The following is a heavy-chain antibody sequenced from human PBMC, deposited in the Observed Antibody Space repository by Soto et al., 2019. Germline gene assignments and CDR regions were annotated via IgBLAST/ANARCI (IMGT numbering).Heavy chain of an antibody. CDR2: FYSSGSI. V-gene: IGHV4-31*02. J-gene: IGHJ5*02. D-gene: IGHD6-19*01. CDR1: GYFIGAGGYY. CDR3: ARRCSSGSGWFHP. Sequence: SETLSLTCFVSGYFIGAGGYYWSWIRHHPGKGLEWIGSFYSSGSIIYNPSLRSRVSISGDMSTNQFSMSLTSVTAADTARYYCARRCSSGSGWFHPWGQGTLVTVSS.